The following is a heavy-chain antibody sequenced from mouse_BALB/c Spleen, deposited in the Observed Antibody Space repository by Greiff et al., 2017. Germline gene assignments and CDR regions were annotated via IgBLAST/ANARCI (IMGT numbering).Heavy chain of an antibody. CDR2: ISYSGST. J-gene: IGHJ4*01. D-gene: IGHD4-1*01. CDR3: ARPGRAMDY. Sequence: EVKLQESGPGLVKPSQSLSLTCTVTGYSITSDYAWNWIRQFPGNKLEWMGYISYSGSTSYNPSLKSRISITRDTSKNQFFLQLNSVTTEDTATYYCARPGRAMDYWGQGTSVTVSS. CDR1: GYSITSDYA. V-gene: IGHV3-2*02.